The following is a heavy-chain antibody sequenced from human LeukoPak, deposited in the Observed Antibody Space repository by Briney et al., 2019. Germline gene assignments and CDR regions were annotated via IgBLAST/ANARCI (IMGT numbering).Heavy chain of an antibody. CDR3: AGNYGPYYFDY. Sequence: PGGSLRLSCAATGFTFSNYGMHWVRHAPGKGVEWVAVIWHDGSNKYYADSVKGRFTISRDNSKNTLYLQMNSLRAEDTAVYYCAGNYGPYYFDYWGQGTLVTVSS. CDR1: GFTFSNYG. V-gene: IGHV3-33*08. D-gene: IGHD3-10*01. J-gene: IGHJ4*02. CDR2: IWHDGSNK.